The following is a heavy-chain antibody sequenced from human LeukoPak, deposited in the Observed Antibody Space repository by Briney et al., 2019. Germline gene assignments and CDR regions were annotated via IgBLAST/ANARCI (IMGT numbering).Heavy chain of an antibody. Sequence: GGSLRLSCAASGFTFSSYAMSWVRQAPGKGLEWVSAISGSGGSTYYADSVKGRFTISRDNSKNTLYPQMNSLRAEDTAVYYCAKDPLVVRQWLVRVQGPVEYWGQGTLVSVSS. V-gene: IGHV3-23*01. J-gene: IGHJ4*02. CDR2: ISGSGGST. CDR1: GFTFSSYA. CDR3: AKDPLVVRQWLVRVQGPVEY. D-gene: IGHD6-19*01.